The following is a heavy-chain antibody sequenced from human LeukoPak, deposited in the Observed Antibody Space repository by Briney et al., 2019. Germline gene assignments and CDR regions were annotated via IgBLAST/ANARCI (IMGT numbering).Heavy chain of an antibody. J-gene: IGHJ4*02. Sequence: PSETLSLTCAVYGGSFSGYYWSWIRQPPGKGLEWIGEINHSGSTNHNPSLKSRVTISVDTSKNQFSLKLSSVTAADTAVYYCARGRTRVQTSPWNYWGQGTLATVSS. CDR2: INHSGST. V-gene: IGHV4-34*01. CDR1: GGSFSGYY. D-gene: IGHD1-14*01. CDR3: ARGRTRVQTSPWNY.